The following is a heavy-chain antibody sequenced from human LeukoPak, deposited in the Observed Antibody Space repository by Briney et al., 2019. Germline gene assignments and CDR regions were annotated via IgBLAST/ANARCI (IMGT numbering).Heavy chain of an antibody. CDR1: GFTSCDYA. V-gene: IGHV3-49*03. CDR2: IRSKPYSATT. CDR3: ARAAGFSSGWTKGDY. D-gene: IGHD6-19*01. J-gene: IGHJ4*02. Sequence: SLRLSCTASGFTSCDYAMSWFRQAPGKGGEWVGFIRSKPYSATTEYAASVKGRFTISRDDSKTIAYLQMNSLRTEDTAVYYCARAAGFSSGWTKGDYWGQGTLVTVSS.